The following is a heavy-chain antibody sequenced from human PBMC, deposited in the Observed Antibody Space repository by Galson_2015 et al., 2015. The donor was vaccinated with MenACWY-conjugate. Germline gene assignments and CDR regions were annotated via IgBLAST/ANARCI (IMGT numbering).Heavy chain of an antibody. CDR3: ARGGEKGSFDA. CDR1: GDSMRSNY. CDR2: IYYSGKT. V-gene: IGHV4-59*01. Sequence: SETLTLTCTVSGDSMRSNYWSWIRQPPGKGLECIGYIYYSGKTNQNPSLRSRVTISIDTSTNQFSLKLNSVTAADTAVYYCARGGEKGSFDAWGQGTLVTVSS. J-gene: IGHJ4*02.